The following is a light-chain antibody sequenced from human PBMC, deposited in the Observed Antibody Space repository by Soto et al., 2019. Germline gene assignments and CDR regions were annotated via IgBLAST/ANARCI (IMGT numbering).Light chain of an antibody. V-gene: IGKV3-15*01. CDR3: QQYGSSPLP. Sequence: EVVMAQSPASLSVSPGERATRCCRASQSGSSNLAWYQQKPGQAPRLLIYGASTRATGIPARFSGSGSGTEFTLTISSLQSEDFAVYYCQQYGSSPLPFGGGTKVDIK. CDR2: GAS. CDR1: QSGSSN. J-gene: IGKJ4*01.